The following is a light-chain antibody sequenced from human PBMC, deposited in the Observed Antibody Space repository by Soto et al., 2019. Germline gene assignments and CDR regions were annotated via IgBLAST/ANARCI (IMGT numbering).Light chain of an antibody. CDR3: SSHTISSALQV. CDR1: ISDFVVYNY. Sequence: QSVLTQPASVSFSPGQSITISCTGTISDFVVYNYVSWYQQHPGKAPKLMIYGVSNRPSGVSNRFSGSKSGNTASLTISGLQADDEADYYCSSHTISSALQVFGTGTKVTVL. V-gene: IGLV2-14*01. CDR2: GVS. J-gene: IGLJ1*01.